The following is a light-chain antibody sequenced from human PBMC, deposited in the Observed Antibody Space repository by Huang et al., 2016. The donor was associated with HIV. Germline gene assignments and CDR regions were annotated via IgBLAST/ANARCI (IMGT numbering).Light chain of an antibody. CDR2: DAS. CDR1: QSIGNW. CDR3: QQYNTPPYR. J-gene: IGKJ2*03. Sequence: DIQMTQSPSTLSASVGDRVIITCRASQSIGNWLAWFQQTPGRAPKLLIYDASNLQNGVPSRFSGSGSGTVFTLTIDNLQPEDYSTYYCQQYNTPPYRFGQGTKVDIK. V-gene: IGKV1-5*01.